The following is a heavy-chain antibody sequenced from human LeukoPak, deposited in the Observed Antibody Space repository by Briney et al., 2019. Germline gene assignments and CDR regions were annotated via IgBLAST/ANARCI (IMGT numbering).Heavy chain of an antibody. CDR2: INHRGDT. Sequence: SETLSLTCGVYGGSFSTYYWSWLRQSPGKGLEWIAEINHRGDTNYNPSVKSRVTISVDTSKNQFSLKVRSLTAADTAVYYCARDPTISETGYYYFWGQGTLVTVSS. D-gene: IGHD1-1*01. J-gene: IGHJ4*03. CDR1: GGSFSTYY. V-gene: IGHV4-34*01. CDR3: ARDPTISETGYYYF.